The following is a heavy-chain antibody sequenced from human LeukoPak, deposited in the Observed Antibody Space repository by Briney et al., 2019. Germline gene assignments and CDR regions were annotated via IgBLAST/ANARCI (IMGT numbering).Heavy chain of an antibody. D-gene: IGHD6-13*01. V-gene: IGHV3-30*18. Sequence: GGSLRLSCAASGFTFSSYSMNCVRQAPGKGLEWVAVISYDGSNKYYADSVKGRFTISRDNSKNTLYLQMSSLRPEDTAVYYCANGGYTSSWYVVDYWGQGTLVTVSS. CDR1: GFTFSSYS. J-gene: IGHJ4*02. CDR2: ISYDGSNK. CDR3: ANGGYTSSWYVVDY.